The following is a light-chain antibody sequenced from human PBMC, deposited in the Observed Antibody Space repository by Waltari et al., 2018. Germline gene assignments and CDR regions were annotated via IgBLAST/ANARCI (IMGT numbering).Light chain of an antibody. CDR2: SNI. V-gene: IGLV1-44*01. J-gene: IGLJ3*02. Sequence: QPVLTQPPSASGPPGQRVPISCSGSTSHIGSTTVTRYQHLPGTAPKLLIYSNIQRPSGVPDRFSGSKSGTSASLAISGLQSEDEADYYCATWDDSLKGPVFGGGTKLTVL. CDR3: ATWDDSLKGPV. CDR1: TSHIGSTT.